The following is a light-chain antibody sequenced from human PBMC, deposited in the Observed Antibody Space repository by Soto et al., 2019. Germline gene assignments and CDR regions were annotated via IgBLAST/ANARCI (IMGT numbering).Light chain of an antibody. CDR3: QQRSNWPLT. CDR2: DAS. J-gene: IGKJ4*01. CDR1: QSVSRL. V-gene: IGKV3-11*01. Sequence: EIVLTQSPATLSLSPGESATLSCRASQSVSRLLAWYQQKPGQPPRLLIYDASSRATGVPFRFSGSGSGTDFTLTISSLEPEDVAAYYCQQRSNWPLTFGGGTKVEIK.